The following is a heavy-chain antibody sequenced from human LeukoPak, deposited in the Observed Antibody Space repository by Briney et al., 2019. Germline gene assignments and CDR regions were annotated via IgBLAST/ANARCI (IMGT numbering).Heavy chain of an antibody. CDR2: ISGSGGST. Sequence: PGGSLRLSCAASGFTFSSYAMSWVRQAPGKGLEWVSAISGSGGSTYYADSVKGRFTISRDDAKSSLYLQMNSLRDEDTAVYYCTRGGSSFYAGWSDPWGQGSLVTVSS. J-gene: IGHJ5*02. CDR3: TRGGSSFYAGWSDP. CDR1: GFTFSSYA. V-gene: IGHV3-23*01. D-gene: IGHD6-13*01.